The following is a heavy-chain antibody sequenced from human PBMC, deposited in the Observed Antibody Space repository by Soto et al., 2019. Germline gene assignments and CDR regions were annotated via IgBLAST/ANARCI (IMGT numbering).Heavy chain of an antibody. CDR1: GGSISRGDYY. CDR3: ARAKGYDYFVPSVGSNNWFDP. D-gene: IGHD3-16*01. V-gene: IGHV4-30-4*01. CDR2: IYYSGST. J-gene: IGHJ5*02. Sequence: SETLSLTCTVSGGSISRGDYYWCWIRQPPGKGLEWIGYIYYSGSTYYNPSLKSRVTISVDTSKNQFSLKLSSVTAADTAVYYCARAKGYDYFVPSVGSNNWFDPWGQGTLVTVDS.